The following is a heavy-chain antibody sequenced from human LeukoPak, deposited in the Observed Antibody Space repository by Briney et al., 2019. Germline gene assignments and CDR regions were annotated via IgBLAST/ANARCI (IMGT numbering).Heavy chain of an antibody. J-gene: IGHJ5*02. CDR3: ARADPWFGEFKSGGGWFDP. V-gene: IGHV4-4*02. Sequence: SGTLSLTCAVSGGSISSSNWWSWVRQPPGRGLEWIGEIYHSGSTNYNPSLKTRVTISVDKSKNQFSLKLSSVTAADTAVYYCARADPWFGEFKSGGGWFDPWGQGTLVTVSS. CDR1: GGSISSSNW. CDR2: IYHSGST. D-gene: IGHD3-10*01.